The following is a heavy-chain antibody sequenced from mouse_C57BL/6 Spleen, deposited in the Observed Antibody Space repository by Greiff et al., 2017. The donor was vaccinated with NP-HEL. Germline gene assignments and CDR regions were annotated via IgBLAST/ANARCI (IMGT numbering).Heavy chain of an antibody. Sequence: EVKLMESGGGLVQPGGSMKLSCVASGFTFSNYWMNWVRQSPEKGLEWVAQIRLKSDNYATHYAESVKGRFTISRDDSKSSVYLQMNNLRAEDTGIYYCTDGIYYYGSSYEWGQGTLVTVSA. CDR3: TDGIYYYGSSYE. CDR1: GFTFSNYW. D-gene: IGHD1-1*01. CDR2: IRLKSDNYAT. J-gene: IGHJ3*02. V-gene: IGHV6-3*01.